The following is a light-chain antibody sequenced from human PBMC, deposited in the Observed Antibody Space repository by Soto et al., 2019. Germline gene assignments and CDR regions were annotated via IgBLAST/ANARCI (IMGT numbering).Light chain of an antibody. J-gene: IGLJ1*01. V-gene: IGLV2-14*03. CDR3: SSSTSTSSYV. CDR1: SSDIGGYNS. CDR2: EVI. Sequence: QSALTQPASVSGSPGQSITVSCTGTSSDIGGYNSVSWYQQHPGKAPKLIIYEVINRPSGVSDRFSGSKSGNTASLTISGLQAEDEADYYCSSSTSTSSYVFATGTKVTVL.